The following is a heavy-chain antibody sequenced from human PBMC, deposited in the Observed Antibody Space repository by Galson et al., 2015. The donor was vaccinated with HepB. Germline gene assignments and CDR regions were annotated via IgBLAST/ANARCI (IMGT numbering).Heavy chain of an antibody. J-gene: IGHJ5*02. V-gene: IGHV6-1*01. D-gene: IGHD3-22*01. CDR1: GDSVSSTSAA. CDR2: TYYRSKWYN. Sequence: CAISGDSVSSTSAAWNWIRQSPSRGLEWLGRTYYRSKWYNDYAVSVKSRITINPDTSKNQFSLQLNSVTPEDTAVYYCARDRYDSSGYYTYNWFDPWGQGTLVTVS. CDR3: ARDRYDSSGYYTYNWFDP.